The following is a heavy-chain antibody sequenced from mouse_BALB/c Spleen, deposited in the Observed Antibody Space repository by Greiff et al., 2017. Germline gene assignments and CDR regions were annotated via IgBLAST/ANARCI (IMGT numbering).Heavy chain of an antibody. Sequence: VQLQQSGAELVRSGASVKLSCTASGFNIKDYYMHWVKQRPEQGLEWIGWIDPENGDTEYAPKFQGKATMTADTSSNTAYLQLSSLTSEDTAVYYCSIGRDFDCRGQGTTLTVSS. D-gene: IGHD2-14*01. CDR2: IDPENGDT. V-gene: IGHV14-4*02. CDR3: SIGRDFDC. CDR1: GFNIKDYY. J-gene: IGHJ2*01.